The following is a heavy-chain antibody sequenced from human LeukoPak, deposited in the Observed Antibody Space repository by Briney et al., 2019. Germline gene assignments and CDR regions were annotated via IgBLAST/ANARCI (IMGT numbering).Heavy chain of an antibody. CDR3: ATRYPTTYYYDSSGYYYLSN. CDR2: IYYSGST. CDR1: GGSISSGGYY. J-gene: IGHJ4*02. D-gene: IGHD3-22*01. Sequence: SETPSLTCTVSGGSISSGGYYWSWIRQHPGKGLEWIGYIYYSGSTYYNPSLKSRVTISVDTSKNQFSLKLSSVTAADTAVYYCATRYPTTYYYDSSGYYYLSNWGQGTLVTVSS. V-gene: IGHV4-31*03.